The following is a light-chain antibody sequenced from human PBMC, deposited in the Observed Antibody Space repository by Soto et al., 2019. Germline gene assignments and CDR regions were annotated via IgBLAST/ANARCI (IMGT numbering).Light chain of an antibody. V-gene: IGLV1-40*01. J-gene: IGLJ2*01. CDR3: QSYDSSLSSQVV. CDR1: SSNIRAGYD. CDR2: GNT. Sequence: QSVLTQPPSVSGAPGQRVTISCTGNSSNIRAGYDVHWYQQVPGTAPKLLIYGNTNRPSGVPDRFSGSKSGTSASLAITGLQAEDEADYHCQSYDSSLSSQVVFGGGTKLTVL.